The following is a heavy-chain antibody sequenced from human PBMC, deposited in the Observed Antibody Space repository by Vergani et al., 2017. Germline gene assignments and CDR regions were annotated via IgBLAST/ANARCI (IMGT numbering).Heavy chain of an antibody. CDR3: ARDPSDGGNPNWFDP. J-gene: IGHJ5*02. CDR2: IYYSGST. V-gene: IGHV4-59*01. D-gene: IGHD4-23*01. CDR1: GGSISSYY. Sequence: QVQLQESGPGLVKPSETLSLTCTVSGGSISSYYWSWIRQPPGKGLEWIGYIYYSGSTNYNPSLKSRVTISVDTSKNQFSLKLSSVTAPDTAVYYCARDPSDGGNPNWFDPWGQGTLVTVSS.